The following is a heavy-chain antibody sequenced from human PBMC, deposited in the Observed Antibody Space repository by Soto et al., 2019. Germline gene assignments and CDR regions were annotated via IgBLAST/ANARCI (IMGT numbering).Heavy chain of an antibody. CDR3: ARLATRYYFDY. CDR2: IYYSGST. Sequence: PSETLSLTCTVSGGSISSYYWSWIRQPPGKGLEWIGYIYYSGSTNYNPSLKSRDTISVDTSKNQFSLKMSSVTAADTAVYYCARLATRYYFDYWGQGTLVTVS. D-gene: IGHD1-1*01. V-gene: IGHV4-59*01. J-gene: IGHJ4*02. CDR1: GGSISSYY.